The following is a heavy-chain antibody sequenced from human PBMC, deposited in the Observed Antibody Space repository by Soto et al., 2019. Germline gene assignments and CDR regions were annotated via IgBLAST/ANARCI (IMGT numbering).Heavy chain of an antibody. J-gene: IGHJ4*02. CDR3: ARGVLYSYGTHLDY. V-gene: IGHV3-33*01. CDR1: GFTFSSYG. CDR2: IWYDGSNK. D-gene: IGHD5-18*01. Sequence: GGSLRLSCAASGFTFSSYGMHWVRQAPGKGLEWVAVIWYDGSNKYYADSVKGGVAITRDTSASTVYMELSSLTSEDTAVYYCARGVLYSYGTHLDYWGQGTLVTVSS.